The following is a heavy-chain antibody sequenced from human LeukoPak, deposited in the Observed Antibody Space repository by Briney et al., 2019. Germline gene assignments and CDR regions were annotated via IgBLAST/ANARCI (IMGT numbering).Heavy chain of an antibody. Sequence: GGSLRLSCAASGFTFSSYSMNWVRQAPGKGLEWVSYISSSSSTIYYADSVKGRFTISRDNSKNTLYLQMNSLRAEDTAVYYCATDPGIGYYYYMDVWGKGTTVTISS. V-gene: IGHV3-48*01. J-gene: IGHJ6*03. D-gene: IGHD1-14*01. CDR1: GFTFSSYS. CDR3: ATDPGIGYYYYMDV. CDR2: ISSSSSTI.